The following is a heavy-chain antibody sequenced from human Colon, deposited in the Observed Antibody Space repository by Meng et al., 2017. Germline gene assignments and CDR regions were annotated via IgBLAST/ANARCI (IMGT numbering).Heavy chain of an antibody. Sequence: QVQLQESGPGLVNPSQTLSLTCTVSGGSISSGDYYWSWIRQPPGKGLEWIGSLSSRGRPSSPVFFCGFVTLSLARSPPPFSLPLRSVPAADTAVYYCARGLFDYWGQGTLVTVSS. CDR3: ARGLFDY. J-gene: IGHJ4*02. V-gene: IGHV4-30-4*01. CDR2: LSSRGRP. CDR1: GGSISSGDYY.